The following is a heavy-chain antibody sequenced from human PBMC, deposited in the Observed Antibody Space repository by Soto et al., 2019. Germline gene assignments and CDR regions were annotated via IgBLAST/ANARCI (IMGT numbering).Heavy chain of an antibody. D-gene: IGHD2-2*01. Sequence: PGGSLRLSCAASGFTFSSYAMSWVRQAPGKGLEWVSAISGSGGSTYYADSVKGRFTISRDNSKNTLYLQMNSLRAEDTAVYYCASDIVVVPAATTNYYDFWSGLYYMDVWGKGTTVTVSS. CDR2: ISGSGGST. J-gene: IGHJ6*03. CDR1: GFTFSSYA. V-gene: IGHV3-23*01. CDR3: ASDIVVVPAATTNYYDFWSGLYYMDV.